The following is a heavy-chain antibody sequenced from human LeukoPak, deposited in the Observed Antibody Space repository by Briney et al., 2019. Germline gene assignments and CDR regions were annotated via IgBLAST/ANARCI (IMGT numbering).Heavy chain of an antibody. CDR3: AHGTTQRIGAFDI. CDR2: MYWKDNK. V-gene: IGHV2-5*01. D-gene: IGHD2/OR15-2a*01. CDR1: GFSLSTPGQG. J-gene: IGHJ3*02. Sequence: SAPTLVNHTQTLTLSSNFSGFSLSTPGQGVDWIREPPEKALEWLALMYWKDNKRYSPSLKSRLTITKDTSKNQLVLTMTNMDPVDTATYYCAHGTTQRIGAFDIWGQGTMVTVSS.